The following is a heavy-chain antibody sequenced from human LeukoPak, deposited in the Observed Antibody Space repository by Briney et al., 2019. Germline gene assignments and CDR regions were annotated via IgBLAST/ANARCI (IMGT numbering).Heavy chain of an antibody. D-gene: IGHD6-13*01. CDR1: GYTFTGYY. CDR2: INPNSGGP. V-gene: IGHV1-2*02. CDR3: ARSAESSSWVEFDY. J-gene: IGHJ4*02. Sequence: ASVTVSCTASGYTFTGYYMHWVRQAPGKGLEWMGWINPNSGGPNYAQKFQVRGTMTRDTSISTAYMELSRLRSDDTAVYYCARSAESSSWVEFDYWGQGTLVTVSS.